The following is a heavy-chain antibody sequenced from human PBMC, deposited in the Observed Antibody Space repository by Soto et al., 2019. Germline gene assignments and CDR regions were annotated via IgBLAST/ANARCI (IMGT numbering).Heavy chain of an antibody. CDR3: TTDLYSSSAWANDY. J-gene: IGHJ4*02. CDR2: IKHKADGETT. CDR1: GFTFNDAW. Sequence: EVQLVESGGGFVKPGGSLRLSCTASGFTFNDAWMNWVRQGPGKGLEWVARIKHKADGETTDYAAPVKGRCTISRDDSKNTVSLQMDSLRTEDTAVYYCTTDLYSSSAWANDYWGQGTLVTVSS. D-gene: IGHD6-19*01. V-gene: IGHV3-15*07.